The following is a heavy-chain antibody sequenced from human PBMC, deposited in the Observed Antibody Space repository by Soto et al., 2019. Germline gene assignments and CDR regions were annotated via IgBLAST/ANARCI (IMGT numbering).Heavy chain of an antibody. D-gene: IGHD2-15*01. CDR2: IIPIFGTA. CDR3: AREVVVVVAATPGYYYYGMDV. V-gene: IGHV1-69*13. Sequence: SVKVSCKASGYTFTSYGISWVRQAPGQGLEWMGGIIPIFGTANYAQKFQGRVTITADESTSTAYMELSSLRSEDTAVYYCAREVVVVVAATPGYYYYGMDVWGQGTTVTVSS. CDR1: GYTFTSYG. J-gene: IGHJ6*02.